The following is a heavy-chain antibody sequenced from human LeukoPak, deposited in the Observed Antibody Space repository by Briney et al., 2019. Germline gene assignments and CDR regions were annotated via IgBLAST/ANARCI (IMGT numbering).Heavy chain of an antibody. J-gene: IGHJ4*02. Sequence: GGSLRLSCPASGFTHGDYAMSWVRQAPGKGLEWVGFISSKAYGGTTEYAASVKGRFTISRDDSKSIAYLQMNSLKTEDTAVYYCTRDRIRGSYRYYFDYWGQGALVTVSS. CDR3: TRDRIRGSYRYYFDY. V-gene: IGHV3-49*04. D-gene: IGHD1-26*01. CDR2: ISSKAYGGTT. CDR1: GFTHGDYA.